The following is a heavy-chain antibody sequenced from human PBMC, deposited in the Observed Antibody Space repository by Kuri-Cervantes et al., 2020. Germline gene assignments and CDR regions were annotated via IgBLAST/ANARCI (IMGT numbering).Heavy chain of an antibody. D-gene: IGHD3-22*01. CDR1: GFTFTSSA. CDR3: ARGPFDDYYDSSAYYGMDV. J-gene: IGHJ6*02. CDR2: IVVGSGNT. V-gene: IGHV1-58*02. Sequence: SVKVSCKASGFTFTSSAMQWVRQARGQRLEWIGWIVVGSGNTNYAQKFQERVTITRDTSISTAYMELSRLRSDDTAVYYCARGPFDDYYDSSAYYGMDVWGQGTTVTDSS.